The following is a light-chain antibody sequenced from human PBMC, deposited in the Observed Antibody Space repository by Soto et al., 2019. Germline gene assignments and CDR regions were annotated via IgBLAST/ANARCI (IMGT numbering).Light chain of an antibody. CDR2: LGS. V-gene: IGKV2-28*01. CDR3: MQALHDPRT. J-gene: IGKJ1*01. Sequence: DIVMTQSPLSLPVTPGEPASISCRSSQSLLHSNGYNYLDWYLQKPGQSPQLLIYLGSNRASGVPDRFSGSGSGTDFTLKISRVEAEDVGVYYCMQALHDPRTFGQGTKVDIK. CDR1: QSLLHSNGYNY.